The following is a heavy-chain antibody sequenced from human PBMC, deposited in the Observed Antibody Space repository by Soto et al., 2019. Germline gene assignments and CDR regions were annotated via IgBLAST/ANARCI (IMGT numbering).Heavy chain of an antibody. D-gene: IGHD3-3*01. CDR1: EFTFSSYA. CDR2: ISGSGGST. V-gene: IGHV3-23*01. J-gene: IGHJ5*02. CDR3: AKDSDYDFWSGYYQTFDP. Sequence: PGGSLRHSCAASEFTFSSYAMSWVRQAPGKGLEWVSAISGSGGSTYYADSVKGRFTISRNNSKNTLYLQMNSLRAEDTAVYYCAKDSDYDFWSGYYQTFDPWGQGTLVTVSS.